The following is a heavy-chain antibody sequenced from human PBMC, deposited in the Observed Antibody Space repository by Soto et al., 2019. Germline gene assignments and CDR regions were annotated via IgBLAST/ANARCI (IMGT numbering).Heavy chain of an antibody. CDR1: GGTFSSYA. CDR2: IIPIFGTA. CDR3: ERDVIAAAGTAG. V-gene: IGHV1-69*12. D-gene: IGHD6-13*01. Sequence: QVQLVQSGAEVKKPGSSVKVSCKASGGTFSSYAISWVRQAPGQGLAWMGGIIPIFGTANYSQKFQGRVTITAVESTSTAYMELSSLRSEDTAVYSCERDVIAAAGTAGWGQGTLVIVSS. J-gene: IGHJ4*02.